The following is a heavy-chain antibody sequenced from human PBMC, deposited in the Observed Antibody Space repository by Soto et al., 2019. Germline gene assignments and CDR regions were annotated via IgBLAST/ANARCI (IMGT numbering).Heavy chain of an antibody. D-gene: IGHD5-18*01. CDR3: AKDLHGIQYRSTLLYY. CDR1: GFTFSSYG. Sequence: QVQLVESGGGVVQPGRSLRLSCAASGFTFSSYGMHWVLQAPGKGLEWVAVISYDGSNKYYADSVKGRFTISRDNSKNTLYLQMNSLRAEDTAVYYCAKDLHGIQYRSTLLYYWGQGTLVTVSS. CDR2: ISYDGSNK. V-gene: IGHV3-30*18. J-gene: IGHJ4*02.